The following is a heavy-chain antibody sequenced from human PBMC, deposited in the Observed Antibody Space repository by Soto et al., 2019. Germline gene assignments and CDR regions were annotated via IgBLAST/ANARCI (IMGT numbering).Heavy chain of an antibody. V-gene: IGHV4-59*08. CDR3: ARHADYDFAYSRSRAFDI. CDR2: IYYSGST. Sequence: PTETLALSFTVSGGSISSYYWSWIRQPPGKGLEWIGYIYYSGSTNYNPSLKSRVTISVDTSKNQFSLKLSSVTAADTAVYYCARHADYDFAYSRSRAFDIWGRGTTVTVSS. CDR1: GGSISSYY. D-gene: IGHD3-3*01. J-gene: IGHJ3*02.